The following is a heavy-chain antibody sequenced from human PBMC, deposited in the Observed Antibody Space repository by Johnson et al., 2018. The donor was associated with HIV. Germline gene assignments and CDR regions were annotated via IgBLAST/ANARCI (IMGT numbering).Heavy chain of an antibody. D-gene: IGHD3-9*01. J-gene: IGHJ3*02. V-gene: IGHV3-33*08. CDR1: GFAFSSYA. Sequence: QMLLVESGGGVVQPGTSLRLSCTASGFAFSSYALHWVRQAPGNGLQWVASIRYDEGSKYYADSVKGRFTISRDNSKNTLYLQMNSLRAEDTAVYYCARATLYYDILTGYQPDAFDIWGQGTMVTVSS. CDR3: ARATLYYDILTGYQPDAFDI. CDR2: IRYDEGSK.